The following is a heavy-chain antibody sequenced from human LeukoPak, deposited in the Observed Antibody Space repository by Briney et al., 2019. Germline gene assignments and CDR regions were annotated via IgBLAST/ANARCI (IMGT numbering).Heavy chain of an antibody. CDR1: GFTFDDYA. V-gene: IGHV3-9*01. Sequence: PPGGSLRLSCAASGFTFDDYAMHWVRQAPGKGLEWVSGISWNSGSIGYADSVKGRFTISRDNAKNSLYLQMNSLRAEDTALYYCAKVRYGGSDTAMVPFDYWGQGTLVTVSS. D-gene: IGHD5-18*01. CDR3: AKVRYGGSDTAMVPFDY. CDR2: ISWNSGSI. J-gene: IGHJ4*02.